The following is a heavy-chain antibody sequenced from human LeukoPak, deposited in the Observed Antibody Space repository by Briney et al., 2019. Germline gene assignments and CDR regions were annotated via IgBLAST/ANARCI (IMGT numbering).Heavy chain of an antibody. D-gene: IGHD3-9*01. J-gene: IGHJ4*02. CDR3: ARAVGSFDWLPLFDY. Sequence: SETLSLTCAVYGGSFSGYYWSWIRRPPGKGLEWIGEINHSGSTNYNPSLKSRVTISVDTSKNQFYPKLNSVTAADTAVYYCARAVGSFDWLPLFDYWGQGTLVTVSS. CDR1: GGSFSGYY. V-gene: IGHV4-34*01. CDR2: INHSGST.